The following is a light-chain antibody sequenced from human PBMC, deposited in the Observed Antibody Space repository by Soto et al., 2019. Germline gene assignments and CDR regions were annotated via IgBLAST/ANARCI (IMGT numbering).Light chain of an antibody. Sequence: EIVMTQSPATLSVSPGERATLFCRASQSISSNLAWYQQKAGQAPRLLIYGTSTRATGIPARFSGSGSGTEVTLTISSLQSEDFAVYYCQQYNNWPPLTVGGGPKVEIK. CDR2: GTS. J-gene: IGKJ4*01. CDR1: QSISSN. CDR3: QQYNNWPPLT. V-gene: IGKV3-15*01.